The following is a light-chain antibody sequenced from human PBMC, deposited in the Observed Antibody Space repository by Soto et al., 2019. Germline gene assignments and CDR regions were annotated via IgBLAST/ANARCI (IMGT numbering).Light chain of an antibody. J-gene: IGLJ1*01. V-gene: IGLV3-25*03. Sequence: SYELTQTPSVSVSPGQTARITCSGDALPKQNAYWYQQKPGQAPVLVIYKDIERPSGIPERFSGSSSGTTVTLTISRVQAEDEAEYYCQSADNSGIYYVFGTGTKLTVL. CDR1: ALPKQN. CDR3: QSADNSGIYYV. CDR2: KDI.